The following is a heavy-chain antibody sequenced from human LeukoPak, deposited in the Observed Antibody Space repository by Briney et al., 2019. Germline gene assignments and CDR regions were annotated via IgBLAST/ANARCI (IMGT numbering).Heavy chain of an antibody. CDR1: GFTFNDYD. Sequence: RSLRLTCAASGFTFNDYDMHWVRQAPGKGLEWVAGISWNSGSIGYADSVKGRFTIFRDNAKNSLYLQMNSLRAEDTALYYFAKDISTRVRGVLDYWGQGTLVTGSS. J-gene: IGHJ4*02. D-gene: IGHD3-10*01. V-gene: IGHV3-9*01. CDR3: AKDISTRVRGVLDY. CDR2: ISWNSGSI.